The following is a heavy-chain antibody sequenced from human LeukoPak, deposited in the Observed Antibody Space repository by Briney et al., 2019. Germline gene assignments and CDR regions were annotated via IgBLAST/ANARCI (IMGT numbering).Heavy chain of an antibody. D-gene: IGHD3-10*01. CDR3: VRDAFGSFGEYNY. CDR2: IWYDGSNK. CDR1: GFIFRSCG. V-gene: IGHV3-33*01. J-gene: IGHJ4*02. Sequence: GGSLRLSCAASGFIFRSCGIHWVRQAPAKGLEWVAVIWYDGSNKYYGDSVKGRFTISRDNSKNTVYLQMNSLRGEDTAVYYCVRDAFGSFGEYNYWGQGALSPSPQ.